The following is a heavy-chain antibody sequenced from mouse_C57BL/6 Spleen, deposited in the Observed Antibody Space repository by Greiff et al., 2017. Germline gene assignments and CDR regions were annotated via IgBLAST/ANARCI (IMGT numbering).Heavy chain of an antibody. Sequence: VQLQQSGPELVKPGASVKISCKASGYAFSSSWMNWVKQRPGKGLEWIGRIYPGDGDTNYNGKFKGKATLTADKSSSTAYMQLSSLTSEDSAVYFCARSHNWAWFAYWGQGTLVTVSA. D-gene: IGHD4-1*01. CDR3: ARSHNWAWFAY. J-gene: IGHJ3*01. CDR1: GYAFSSSW. V-gene: IGHV1-82*01. CDR2: IYPGDGDT.